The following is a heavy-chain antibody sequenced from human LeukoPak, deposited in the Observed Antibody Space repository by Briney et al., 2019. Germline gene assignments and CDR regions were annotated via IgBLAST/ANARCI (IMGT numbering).Heavy chain of an antibody. CDR1: GYTFTSYA. Sequence: ASVKVSCKASGYTFTSYAMNWVRQAPGQGLEWMGWINTNTGNPTYAQGFTGRFVFSLDTSVSTAYLQISSLKAEDTAVYYCARVPRYYITMVRGVPDDYWGQGTLVTVSS. V-gene: IGHV7-4-1*02. CDR3: ARVPRYYITMVRGVPDDY. CDR2: INTNTGNP. D-gene: IGHD3-10*01. J-gene: IGHJ4*02.